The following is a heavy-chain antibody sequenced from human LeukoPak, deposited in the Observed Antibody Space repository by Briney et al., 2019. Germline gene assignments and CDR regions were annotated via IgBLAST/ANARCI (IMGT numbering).Heavy chain of an antibody. CDR1: GYTFTGYY. CDR2: INPNSGGT. CDR3: ARGYSSSWYDAFDI. J-gene: IGHJ3*02. Sequence: GASVKVSCKASGYTFTGYYMHWVRQAPGQGLELMGRINPNSGGTNYAQKFQGRVTMTRDTSISTAYMELSRLRSDDTAVYYCARGYSSSWYDAFDIWGQGTMVTVSS. V-gene: IGHV1-2*06. D-gene: IGHD6-13*01.